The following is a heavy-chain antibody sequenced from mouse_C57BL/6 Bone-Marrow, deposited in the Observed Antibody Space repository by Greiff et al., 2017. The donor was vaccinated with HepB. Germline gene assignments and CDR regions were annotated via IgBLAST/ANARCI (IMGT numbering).Heavy chain of an antibody. J-gene: IGHJ4*01. CDR3: ARSLLDSSYDYAMDY. CDR1: GYTFTSYG. Sequence: QVQLQQSGAELARPGASVKLSCKASGYTFTSYGISWVKQRTGQGLEWIGEIYPRSGNTYYNEKFKGKATLTADKSSSTAYMELRSLTSEDSAVYFCARSLLDSSYDYAMDYWGQGTSVTVSS. D-gene: IGHD1-1*01. V-gene: IGHV1-81*01. CDR2: IYPRSGNT.